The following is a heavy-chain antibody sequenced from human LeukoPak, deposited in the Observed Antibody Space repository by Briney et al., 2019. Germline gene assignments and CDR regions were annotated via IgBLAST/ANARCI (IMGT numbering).Heavy chain of an antibody. CDR1: GFTFSGWW. V-gene: IGHV3-7*01. J-gene: IGHJ4*02. CDR2: IKEDGSEK. CDR3: ARESAAGSRLAWGCDY. D-gene: IGHD6-13*01. Sequence: PGGSLRLSCEASGFTFSGWWMSWVRQAPGKGLEWVANIKEDGSEKFYVDSVKGRFSISRDNAKNSLNLQMNRLRVEDTAVYYCARESAAGSRLAWGCDYWGQGTLVIVSS.